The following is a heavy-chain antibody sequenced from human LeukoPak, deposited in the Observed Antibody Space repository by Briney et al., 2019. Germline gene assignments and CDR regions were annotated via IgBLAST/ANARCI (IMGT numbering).Heavy chain of an antibody. V-gene: IGHV3-74*01. J-gene: IGHJ5*02. CDR2: ISNDGSSR. Sequence: GGSLRLSCAVSGFTFSRYWMHWVRQAPGKGLVWVSRISNDGSSRSYADSVKGRFTISRDNSKNTLYLQMNSLRAEDTAVYYCAKDLRVTMVRGVITPPEAWGQGTLVTVSS. D-gene: IGHD3-10*01. CDR1: GFTFSRYW. CDR3: AKDLRVTMVRGVITPPEA.